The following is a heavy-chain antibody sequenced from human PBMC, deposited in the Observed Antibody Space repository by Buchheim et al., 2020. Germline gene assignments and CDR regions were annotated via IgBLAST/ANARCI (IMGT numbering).Heavy chain of an antibody. J-gene: IGHJ4*02. Sequence: VQLQESGPGLVKPSQTLSLTCTVSGGSISSGGYYWNWIRHHPGKGLEWIGYIYNGVTTHYNPSLRSRLIISVDKSENQFSPKLSSVTAADTAVYYCARAGYYDSRGYLGDFDYWGQGTL. D-gene: IGHD3-22*01. V-gene: IGHV4-31*03. CDR3: ARAGYYDSRGYLGDFDY. CDR1: GGSISSGGYY. CDR2: IYNGVTT.